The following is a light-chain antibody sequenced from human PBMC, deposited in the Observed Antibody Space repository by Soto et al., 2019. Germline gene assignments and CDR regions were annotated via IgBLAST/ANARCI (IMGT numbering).Light chain of an antibody. CDR3: MQALQTPPTWT. J-gene: IGKJ1*01. CDR1: QSLLHSNGYNY. Sequence: DIVMTQSPLSLPVTPGEPASISCRSSQSLLHSNGYNYLDWYLQKPGQSPQLLIYLGSNRASGVPDRFSGSGSGTDFTLKIGRVEAEDVGVYYCMQALQTPPTWTFGQGTKVEIK. CDR2: LGS. V-gene: IGKV2-28*01.